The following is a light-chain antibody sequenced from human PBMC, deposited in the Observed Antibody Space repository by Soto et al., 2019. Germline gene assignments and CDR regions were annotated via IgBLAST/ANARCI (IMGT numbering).Light chain of an antibody. CDR2: DAS. Sequence: IVMKQSPATLSVSPWEIATLSCMASQSVSGNLAWYQQKPGQAPRLLIYDASTRATGIPARFSGSGSGTEFTLTISSLQSEDFALYFCQQHNNWPITFGQGTRLEI. CDR3: QQHNNWPIT. J-gene: IGKJ5*01. V-gene: IGKV3-15*01. CDR1: QSVSGN.